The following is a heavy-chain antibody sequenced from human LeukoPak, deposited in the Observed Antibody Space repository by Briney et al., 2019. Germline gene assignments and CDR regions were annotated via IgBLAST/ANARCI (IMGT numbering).Heavy chain of an antibody. D-gene: IGHD2-2*01. J-gene: IGHJ4*02. CDR3: AKDSRFRGSTWIYFDY. CDR1: GFTFDDYA. Sequence: GGSLRLSCAASGFTFDDYAMHWVRQAPGKGLEWVSGISWNSGSIGYADSVKGRFTISRDNVKNSLYLQMNSLRAEDTALYYCAKDSRFRGSTWIYFDYWGQGTLVTVSS. CDR2: ISWNSGSI. V-gene: IGHV3-9*01.